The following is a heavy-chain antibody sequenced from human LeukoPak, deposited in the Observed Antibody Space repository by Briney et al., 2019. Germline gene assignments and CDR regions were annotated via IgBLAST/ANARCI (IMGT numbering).Heavy chain of an antibody. CDR3: AKGTTANRGSLDY. V-gene: IGHV3-43D*03. J-gene: IGHJ4*02. D-gene: IGHD3-10*01. CDR2: ISWDGGSA. CDR1: GFTFDDYA. Sequence: GGSLRLSCAASGFTFDDYAMHWVRQAPGKGLEWVSLISWDGGSAHYADSVKGRFTISRDNTKNSLYLEMNSLRTEDTALYYCAKGTTANRGSLDYWGQGSLVTVSS.